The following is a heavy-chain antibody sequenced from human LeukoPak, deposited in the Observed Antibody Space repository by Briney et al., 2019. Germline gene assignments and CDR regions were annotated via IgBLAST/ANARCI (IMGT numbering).Heavy chain of an antibody. D-gene: IGHD3-10*01. Sequence: GGSLRLSCAASGFTFSSYWMSWVRQAPGKGLERVANIKQDGSVKNYVDSVKGRLTISRDNAENSVYLQMNSLRAEDTAVYYCARARDYGSGKANAFDIWGQGTMVTVSS. CDR3: ARARDYGSGKANAFDI. CDR2: IKQDGSVK. J-gene: IGHJ3*02. CDR1: GFTFSSYW. V-gene: IGHV3-7*05.